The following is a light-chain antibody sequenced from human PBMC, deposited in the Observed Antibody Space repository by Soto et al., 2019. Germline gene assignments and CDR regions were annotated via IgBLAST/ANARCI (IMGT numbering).Light chain of an antibody. V-gene: IGKV3-15*01. J-gene: IGKJ5*01. CDR2: DAT. Sequence: IVMTQIPATLAAFPGERPTLSCRASQSVRSNLDWYQQKPGQAPRLXXYDATTRATGIPARFNGSGAGAEFTLSISSLQSEDSAVYYGQQYHNWPPITFGQGTLREI. CDR1: QSVRSN. CDR3: QQYHNWPPIT.